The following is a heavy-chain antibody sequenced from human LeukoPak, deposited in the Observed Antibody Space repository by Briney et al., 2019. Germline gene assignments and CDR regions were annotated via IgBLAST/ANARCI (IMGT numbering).Heavy chain of an antibody. CDR3: ASPYCSGGSCYPYGAFDV. J-gene: IGHJ3*01. CDR1: GYTFTGYY. V-gene: IGHV1-69*02. D-gene: IGHD2-15*01. CDR2: IIPILGIA. Sequence: SVKVSCRASGYTFTGYYIHWVRQAPGQGLEWMGRIIPILGIANYAQKFQGRVTITADKSTSTAYMELSSLRSEDTAVYYCASPYCSGGSCYPYGAFDVWGQGTMVTVSS.